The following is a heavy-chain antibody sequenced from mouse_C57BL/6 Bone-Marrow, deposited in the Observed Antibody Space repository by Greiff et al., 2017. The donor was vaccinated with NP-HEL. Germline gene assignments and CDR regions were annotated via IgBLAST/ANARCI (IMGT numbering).Heavy chain of an antibody. CDR2: IDPEDGDT. CDR1: GFNIKDYY. D-gene: IGHD2-5*01. CDR3: TRAYYSNYDYAMDY. J-gene: IGHJ4*01. Sequence: VQLQQSGAELVRPGASVKLSRTASGFNIKDYYMHWVKQRPEQGLEWIGRIDPEDGDTEYAPKFQGKATMTADTSSNTAYLQLSSLTSEDTAVYYCTRAYYSNYDYAMDYWGQGTSVTVSS. V-gene: IGHV14-1*01.